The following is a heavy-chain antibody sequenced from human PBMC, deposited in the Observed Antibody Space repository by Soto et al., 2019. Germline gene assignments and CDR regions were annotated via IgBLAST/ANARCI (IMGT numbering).Heavy chain of an antibody. CDR3: ARDGLYFDWLLQLEG. CDR1: GFTFSSYS. CDR2: ISSSSSYI. D-gene: IGHD3-9*01. J-gene: IGHJ4*02. Sequence: GGSLRLSCAASGFTFSSYSMNWVRQAPGKGLEWVSSISSSSSYIYYADSVKGRFTISRDNAKNSLYLQMNSLRAEDTAVYYCARDGLYFDWLLQLEGWGQGTLVTVSS. V-gene: IGHV3-21*01.